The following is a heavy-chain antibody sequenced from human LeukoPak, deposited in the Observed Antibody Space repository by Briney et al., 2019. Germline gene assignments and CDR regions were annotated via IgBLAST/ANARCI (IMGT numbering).Heavy chain of an antibody. Sequence: ASVKVSCKVSGYXLTELSIHWVRQAPGKGLEWMGGFDPEDGETIYAQKFQGRVTMTKDTSTDTAYMDLSSLRSEDTAVYYCATVSVRYSYGYRYYYGMDVWGQGTTVTVSS. CDR2: FDPEDGET. V-gene: IGHV1-24*01. CDR3: ATVSVRYSYGYRYYYGMDV. D-gene: IGHD5-18*01. CDR1: GYXLTELS. J-gene: IGHJ6*02.